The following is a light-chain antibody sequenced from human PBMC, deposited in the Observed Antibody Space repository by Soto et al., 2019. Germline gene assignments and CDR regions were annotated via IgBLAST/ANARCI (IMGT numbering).Light chain of an antibody. Sequence: EIVLTQSPGTLSLSPGEIATLSCRASQSVTSSYLSWYQQKPGQPPRLLIYGASSRATGIPDRFSGGGSGTDFTLTISRLEPEDFAVYYCQQYGSSPQSFGQGTKVDIK. CDR3: QQYGSSPQS. CDR2: GAS. J-gene: IGKJ1*01. V-gene: IGKV3-20*01. CDR1: QSVTSSY.